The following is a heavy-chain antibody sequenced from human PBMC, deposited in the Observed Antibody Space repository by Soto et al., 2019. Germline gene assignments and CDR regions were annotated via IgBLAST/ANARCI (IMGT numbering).Heavy chain of an antibody. V-gene: IGHV1-69*13. CDR3: AREDLILEWLPYGMDV. J-gene: IGHJ6*02. CDR1: GGTFSSYA. D-gene: IGHD3-3*01. Sequence: SVKVSCKASGGTFSSYAISWVRQAPGQGLEWMGGIIPIFGTANYAQKFQGRVTITADESTSTAYMELSSLRSEDTAVYYCAREDLILEWLPYGMDVWGQGTTVTAP. CDR2: IIPIFGTA.